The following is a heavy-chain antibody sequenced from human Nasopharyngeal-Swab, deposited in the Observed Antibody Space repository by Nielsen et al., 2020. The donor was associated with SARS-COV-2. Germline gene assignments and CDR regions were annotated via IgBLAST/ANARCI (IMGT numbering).Heavy chain of an antibody. CDR2: AYYRSKWYI. D-gene: IGHD5-12*01. CDR1: GDSVSTNSAA. Sequence: SQTLSLTGAISGDSVSTNSAAWNWIRQAPSRGLEWLGRAYYRSKWYIDYALSVNGRMTINPDTSKNQFSLQLNSMTPEDTAVYYCVRDSGYSGYSFFDYWGQGSLVTVSS. J-gene: IGHJ4*02. V-gene: IGHV6-1*01. CDR3: VRDSGYSGYSFFDY.